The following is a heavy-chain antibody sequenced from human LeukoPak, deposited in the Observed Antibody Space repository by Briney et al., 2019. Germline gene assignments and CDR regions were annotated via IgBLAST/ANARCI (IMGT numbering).Heavy chain of an antibody. D-gene: IGHD6-19*01. CDR3: ARDQVAVADHYWYFDL. V-gene: IGHV1-69*04. Sequence: VASVKVSCKASGGTFSSYAISWVRQAPGQGLEWMGRIIPILGMANYAQKFQGRVTITADKSTSTAYMELSSLRSEDTAVYYCARDQVAVADHYWYFDLWGRGTLVTVSS. CDR1: GGTFSSYA. CDR2: IIPILGMA. J-gene: IGHJ2*01.